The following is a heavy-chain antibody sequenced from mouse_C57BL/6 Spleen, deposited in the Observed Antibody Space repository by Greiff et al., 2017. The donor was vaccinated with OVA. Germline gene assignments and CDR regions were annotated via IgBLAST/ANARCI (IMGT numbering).Heavy chain of an antibody. CDR1: GFTFSSYA. D-gene: IGHD2-3*01. CDR3: TRDDGYPLAY. Sequence: VQLKESGDGLVKPGGSLKLSCAASGFTFSSYAMSWVRQTPEKRLEWVAYISSGGDYIYYADTVKGRFTISRDNARNTLYLQMSSLKSEDTAMYYCTRDDGYPLAYWGQGTLVTVSA. J-gene: IGHJ3*01. CDR2: ISSGGDYI. V-gene: IGHV5-9-1*02.